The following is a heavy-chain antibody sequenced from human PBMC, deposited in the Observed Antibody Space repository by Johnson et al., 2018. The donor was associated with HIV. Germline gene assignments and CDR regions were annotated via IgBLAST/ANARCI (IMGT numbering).Heavy chain of an antibody. CDR1: GFTFSSYG. V-gene: IGHV3-30*02. Sequence: QVQLVESGGGAVQPGGSLTLSCGASGFTFSSYGMHWVRQAPGKALEWVAFIRYDAENKFIADSVKGRFTISRDNSKNTMYLQMNSLRTDDTAVYYCAKDVGNYWPNAFDVWGQGTMLTVSS. D-gene: IGHD3-22*01. CDR3: AKDVGNYWPNAFDV. CDR2: IRYDAENK. J-gene: IGHJ3*01.